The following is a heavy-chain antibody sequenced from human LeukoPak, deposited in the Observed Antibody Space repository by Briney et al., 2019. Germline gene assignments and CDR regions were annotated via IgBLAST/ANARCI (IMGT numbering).Heavy chain of an antibody. CDR3: ARGARGWYHAFDI. D-gene: IGHD6-19*01. CDR1: GFTFSTYS. J-gene: IGHJ3*02. Sequence: GGSLRLSCAASGFTFSTYSMNWVRQAPGKGLEWVSSISRNSRYIYYADSMRGRFTISRDNAKNSLYLQMNSLRAEDTAVYYCARGARGWYHAFDIWGQGTMVTVSS. CDR2: ISRNSRYI. V-gene: IGHV3-21*01.